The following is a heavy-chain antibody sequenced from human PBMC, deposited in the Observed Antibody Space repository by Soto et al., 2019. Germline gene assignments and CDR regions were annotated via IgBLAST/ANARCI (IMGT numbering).Heavy chain of an antibody. CDR3: ARGSGYEYYFDY. CDR2: IIPIFGTA. J-gene: IGHJ4*02. CDR1: GGTFSSYA. D-gene: IGHD5-12*01. V-gene: IGHV1-69*13. Sequence: ASVKVSCKASGGTFSSYAISWVRQAPGQGLEWMGGIIPIFGTANYAQKFQGRVTITADESTSTAYMELSSLRSEDTAVYYCARGSGYEYYFDYWGQGTLVTVSS.